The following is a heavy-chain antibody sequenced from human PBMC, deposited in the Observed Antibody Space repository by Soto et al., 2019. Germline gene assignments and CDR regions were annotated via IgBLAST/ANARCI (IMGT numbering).Heavy chain of an antibody. J-gene: IGHJ4*02. CDR3: ARGDAGNY. CDR1: GFSFDDSG. CDR2: TNWNGGST. V-gene: IGHV3-20*04. Sequence: EVQLVESGGSVVRPGGSLRLSCVASGFSFDDSGMSWVRQAPGKGLEWVSGTNWNGGSTGYADSVKGRFTISRDNAKNSLYLQMNSLRVEDTALYYCARGDAGNYWGQGTLVTVSS. D-gene: IGHD3-10*01.